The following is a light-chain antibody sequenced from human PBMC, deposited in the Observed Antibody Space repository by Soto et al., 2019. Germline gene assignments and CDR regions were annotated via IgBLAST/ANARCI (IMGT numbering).Light chain of an antibody. Sequence: EMVMTQSPATLSVSPGERVTLSCRASESVHRNLAWYQQKPGQGPSLLIYYASTRATGVPDRFTGSGSGTEFNLTISSLQSEDSGVYHCQHYSNWPPTFGPGTKVEIK. CDR1: ESVHRN. CDR3: QHYSNWPPT. V-gene: IGKV3-15*01. J-gene: IGKJ3*01. CDR2: YAS.